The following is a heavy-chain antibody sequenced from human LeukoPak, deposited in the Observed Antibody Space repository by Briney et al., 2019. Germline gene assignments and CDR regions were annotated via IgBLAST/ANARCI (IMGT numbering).Heavy chain of an antibody. Sequence: SETLSLTRTVSGGSISSGGYYWSWIRQHPGKGLEWIGYIYYSGSTYYNPSLKSRVTISVDTSKNQFSLKLSSVTAADTAVYYCARAELGIAAALRVFDPWGQGTLVTVSS. J-gene: IGHJ5*02. D-gene: IGHD6-13*01. V-gene: IGHV4-31*03. CDR1: GGSISSGGYY. CDR3: ARAELGIAAALRVFDP. CDR2: IYYSGST.